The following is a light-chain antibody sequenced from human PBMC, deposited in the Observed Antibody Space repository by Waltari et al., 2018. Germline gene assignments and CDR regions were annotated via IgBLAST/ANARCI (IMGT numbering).Light chain of an antibody. V-gene: IGKV3-15*01. CDR1: QRVSSY. Sequence: EIVMTQSPATLSVSPGERATLSCRASQRVSSYLAWYQQKPGQAPRPLIYGASTRATGIPARFSGSGSGTEFTLTISSLQSEDFAIYYCQQYNNWPSWTFGQGTKVEIK. CDR2: GAS. J-gene: IGKJ1*01. CDR3: QQYNNWPSWT.